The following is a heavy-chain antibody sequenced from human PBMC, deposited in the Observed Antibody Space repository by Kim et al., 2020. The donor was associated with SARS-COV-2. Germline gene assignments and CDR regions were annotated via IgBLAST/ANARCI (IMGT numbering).Heavy chain of an antibody. D-gene: IGHD3-22*01. J-gene: IGHJ4*02. Sequence: YADAVKGRFTVSRDNSKNTLYLQMDSLRAEDTALYYCAKDHESSGWPTFDYWGQVALVTVSS. CDR3: AKDHESSGWPTFDY. V-gene: IGHV3-23*01.